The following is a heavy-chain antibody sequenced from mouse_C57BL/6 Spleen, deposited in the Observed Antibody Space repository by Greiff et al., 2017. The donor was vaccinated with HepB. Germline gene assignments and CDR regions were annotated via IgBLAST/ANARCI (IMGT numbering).Heavy chain of an antibody. D-gene: IGHD2-2*01. Sequence: VQLKESGGDLVKPGGSLKLSCAASGFTFSSYGMSWVRQTPDKRLEWVATISSGGSYTYYPDSVKGRFTISRDNAKNTLYLQMSSLQSEDTAMYYGARQRTMVTDYYAMDYWGQGTSVTVSS. CDR2: ISSGGSYT. V-gene: IGHV5-6*01. J-gene: IGHJ4*01. CDR1: GFTFSSYG. CDR3: ARQRTMVTDYYAMDY.